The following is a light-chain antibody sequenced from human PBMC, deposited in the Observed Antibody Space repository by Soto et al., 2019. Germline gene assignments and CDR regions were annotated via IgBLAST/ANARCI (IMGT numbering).Light chain of an antibody. V-gene: IGLV1-40*01. CDR1: RSNIGAGYY. J-gene: IGLJ1*01. Sequence: QSVLTQPPSVSGAPGQRVTISWTGSRSNIGAGYYVHWYQQLPGTAPKLLIYGNSNRPSGVPDRFSGSMSGTSASLAITGLQAEDEADYYCQSYDSSLSAYVFATGTNLTVL. CDR2: GNS. CDR3: QSYDSSLSAYV.